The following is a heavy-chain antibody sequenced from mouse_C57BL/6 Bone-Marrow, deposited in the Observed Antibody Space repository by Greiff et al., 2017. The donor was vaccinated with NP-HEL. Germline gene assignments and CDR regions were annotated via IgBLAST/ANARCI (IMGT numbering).Heavy chain of an antibody. CDR1: GFTFSSYG. V-gene: IGHV5-6*01. CDR2: ISSGGSYT. D-gene: IGHD2-5*01. CDR3: ARHLYYSNYPYYVDY. J-gene: IGHJ2*01. Sequence: EVKVVESGGDLVKPGGSLKLSCAASGFTFSSYGMSWVRQTPDKRLEWVATISSGGSYTYYPDSVKGRFTISRDNAKNTLYLQMSSLKSEDTAMYYCARHLYYSNYPYYVDYWGQGTTLTVSS.